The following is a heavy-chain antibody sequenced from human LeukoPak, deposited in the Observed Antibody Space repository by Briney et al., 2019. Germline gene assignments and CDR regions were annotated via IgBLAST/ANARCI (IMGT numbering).Heavy chain of an antibody. CDR3: ARNDSSAYDY. CDR2: ISAYNGYT. CDR1: GYTFTIYG. D-gene: IGHD2-15*01. J-gene: IGHJ4*02. Sequence: GASVKVSCKSSGYTFTIYGISWVRQAPGQGLEWMGWISAYNGYTKSAQNLQGRVTMTTDTSTSTAYMELRSLRSDDTAVYYCARNDSSAYDYWGQGTLVTVSS. V-gene: IGHV1-18*01.